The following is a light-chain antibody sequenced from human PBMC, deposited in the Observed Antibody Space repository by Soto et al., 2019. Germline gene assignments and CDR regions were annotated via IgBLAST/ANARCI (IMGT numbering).Light chain of an antibody. CDR3: AAWDDSLNSVV. Sequence: QSVLTQPPSASGTPGQRVTISCSGSSSNIGSNTVNWYQQLPGTAPKHLIYSNNQRPSGVPDRFSASKSGTSASLAISGLQSEDEADYYCAAWDDSLNSVVFGGGTKVTVL. V-gene: IGLV1-44*01. J-gene: IGLJ3*02. CDR2: SNN. CDR1: SSNIGSNT.